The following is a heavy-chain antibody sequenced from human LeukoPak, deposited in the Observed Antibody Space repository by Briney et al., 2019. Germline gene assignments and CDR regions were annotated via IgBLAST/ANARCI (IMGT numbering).Heavy chain of an antibody. Sequence: GESLTLSCAASGCTFSSHWRNWVRQPPGKGLEWVANINQGGSKQYYVDPVKGRFIISRDTDKNFLYLQMDRLRAEATVVYYCASTNLIGYDYWGQGTLVTVSS. CDR1: GCTFSSHW. D-gene: IGHD3-9*01. J-gene: IGHJ4*02. V-gene: IGHV3-7*01. CDR2: INQGGSKQ. CDR3: ASTNLIGYDY.